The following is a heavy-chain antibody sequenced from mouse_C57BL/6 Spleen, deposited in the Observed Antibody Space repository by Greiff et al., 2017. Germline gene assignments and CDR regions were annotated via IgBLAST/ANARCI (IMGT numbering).Heavy chain of an antibody. V-gene: IGHV3-1*01. J-gene: IGHJ2*01. CDR2: ISYSGST. CDR1: GYSITSGYD. Sequence: EVQLQQSGPGMVKPSQSLSLTCTVTGYSITSGYDWHWIRHFPGNKLEWMGYISYSGSTNYNPSLKSRISITHDTSKNHFFLKLNSVTTEDTATFYCARGVDGYFDYWGQGTTLTVSS. D-gene: IGHD2-3*01. CDR3: ARGVDGYFDY.